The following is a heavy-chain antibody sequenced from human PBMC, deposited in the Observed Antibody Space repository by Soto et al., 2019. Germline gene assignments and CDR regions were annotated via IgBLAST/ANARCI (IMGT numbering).Heavy chain of an antibody. Sequence: SETLSLTCTVSGGSISTFYWSWIRQPPGKGLEWIGYMYNTGSTVYNPSFKSRVTISVDTSKNQFSLKLNSVTAADTAVYYCARDLWGYCGTDCYPLDVWGQGTTVTVSS. V-gene: IGHV4-59*01. J-gene: IGHJ6*02. CDR2: MYNTGST. CDR1: GGSISTFY. D-gene: IGHD2-21*02. CDR3: ARDLWGYCGTDCYPLDV.